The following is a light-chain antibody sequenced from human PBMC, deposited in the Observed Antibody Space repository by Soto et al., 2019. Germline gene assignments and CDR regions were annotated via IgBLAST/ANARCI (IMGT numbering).Light chain of an antibody. V-gene: IGKV1-9*01. CDR2: AAS. CDR3: QQVNTYPLT. J-gene: IGKJ4*01. Sequence: DIQLTQSPSFLSASVGDRVTITCRASQGISSYLAWYQQEPGKAPKLLIYAASTLQSGVPSRFSGSGSGTEFTLTISSLQPEDFATYYYQQVNTYPLTFGGGTKVEIK. CDR1: QGISSY.